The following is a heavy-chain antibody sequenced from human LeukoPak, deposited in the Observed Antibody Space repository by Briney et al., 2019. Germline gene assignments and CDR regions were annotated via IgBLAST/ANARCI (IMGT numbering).Heavy chain of an antibody. CDR3: ARDLGYDSSGFDY. Sequence: PSETLSLTCTVSGGSISSGSYYWSWIRQPAGKGLEWIGRIYTSGSTNYNPSLKSRVTISVDTSKNQFSLKLSSVTAADTAVYYCARDLGYDSSGFDYWGQGTLVTVSS. J-gene: IGHJ4*02. V-gene: IGHV4-61*02. CDR2: IYTSGST. D-gene: IGHD3-22*01. CDR1: GGSISSGSYY.